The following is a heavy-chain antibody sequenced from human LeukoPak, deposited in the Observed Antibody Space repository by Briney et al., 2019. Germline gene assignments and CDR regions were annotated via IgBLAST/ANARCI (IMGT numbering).Heavy chain of an antibody. CDR1: GFTFSSYG. J-gene: IGHJ6*02. V-gene: IGHV3-30*18. CDR3: AKDSCSGGSCYYYYYGMDV. CDR2: ISYDGSNK. Sequence: GGSLRLSCAASGFTFSSYGMHWVRQAPGKGLEWVAVISYDGSNKYYADSVKGRFTISRDNSKNTLYLQMNSLRAEDTAVYYCAKDSCSGGSCYYYYYGMDVWGQGTTVTVSS. D-gene: IGHD2-15*01.